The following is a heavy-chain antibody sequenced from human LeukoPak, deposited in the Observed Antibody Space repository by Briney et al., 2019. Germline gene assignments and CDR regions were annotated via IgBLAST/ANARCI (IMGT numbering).Heavy chain of an antibody. V-gene: IGHV1-18*01. J-gene: IGHJ3*02. CDR1: GYTFTSYG. Sequence: ASVKVSCKASGYTFTSYGISWVRQAPGQGLEWMGWISAYNGNTNYAQKLQGSVTMTTDTSTSTAYMELRSLRSDDTAVYYCARRTAGLRAFDIWGQGTVVTVSS. CDR2: ISAYNGNT. CDR3: ARRTAGLRAFDI.